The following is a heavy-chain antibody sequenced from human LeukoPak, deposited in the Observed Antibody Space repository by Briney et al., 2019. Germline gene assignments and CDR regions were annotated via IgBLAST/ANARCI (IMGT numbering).Heavy chain of an antibody. Sequence: GRSLRLSCAASGFTFSSCAMHWVRQAPGKGLEWVAVISYDGSNKYYADSVKGRFTISRDNSKNTLYLQMNSLRAEDTAVYYCARNYYDSSGYYYSLGYWGQGTLVTVSS. V-gene: IGHV3-30-3*01. J-gene: IGHJ4*02. CDR1: GFTFSSCA. D-gene: IGHD3-22*01. CDR3: ARNYYDSSGYYYSLGY. CDR2: ISYDGSNK.